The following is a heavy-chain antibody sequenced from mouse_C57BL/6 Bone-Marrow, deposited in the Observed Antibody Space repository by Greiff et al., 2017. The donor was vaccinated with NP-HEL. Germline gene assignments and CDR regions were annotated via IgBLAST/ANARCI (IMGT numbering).Heavy chain of an antibody. D-gene: IGHD2-4*01. V-gene: IGHV5-12*01. J-gene: IGHJ3*01. CDR3: ARHNYDYDGAWFAY. CDR1: GFTFSDYY. Sequence: DVKLVESGGGLVQPGGSLKLSCAASGFTFSDYYMYWVRQTPEKRLEWVAYISNGGGSTYYPDTVKGRFTISRDNAKNTLYLQMSRLKSEDTAMYYCARHNYDYDGAWFAYWGQGTLVTVSA. CDR2: ISNGGGST.